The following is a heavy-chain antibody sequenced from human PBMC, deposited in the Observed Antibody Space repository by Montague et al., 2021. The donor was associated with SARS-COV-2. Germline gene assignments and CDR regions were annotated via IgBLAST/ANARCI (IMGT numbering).Heavy chain of an antibody. V-gene: IGHV4-34*01. Sequence: SETLSLTCGVYGGSFSGYYYSWIRQPPGKGLQWIGGINHSGSTSXNSSLNSRGTISLDTSKNQFSLNLTSVSAADTAVDYCARGLGRLGTMFGVVLHWGQGTLVTVSS. CDR3: ARGLGRLGTMFGVVLH. D-gene: IGHD3-3*01. CDR2: INHSGST. J-gene: IGHJ4*02. CDR1: GGSFSGYY.